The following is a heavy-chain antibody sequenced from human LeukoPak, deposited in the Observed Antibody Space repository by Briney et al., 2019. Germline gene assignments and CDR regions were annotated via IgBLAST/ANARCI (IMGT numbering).Heavy chain of an antibody. CDR3: ARDAVYSYGYYFYYGMDV. J-gene: IGHJ6*02. CDR2: ISSSGTTI. D-gene: IGHD5-18*01. Sequence: PGGSLRLSCAASGFTFNSYSMNWVRQAPGKGLEWVSSISSSGTTIYYADPLKGRFTISRDNAKNSLYLQMNSLRAEDTAVYYCARDAVYSYGYYFYYGMDVWGQGTTVTVSS. V-gene: IGHV3-48*01. CDR1: GFTFNSYS.